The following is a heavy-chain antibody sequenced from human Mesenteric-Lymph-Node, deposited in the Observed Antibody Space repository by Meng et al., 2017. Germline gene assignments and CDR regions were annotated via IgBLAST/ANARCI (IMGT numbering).Heavy chain of an antibody. D-gene: IGHD2-15*01. Sequence: GQLVQPGVGVKKPGSSVKVSGKASGGTFSSYATSWVRQAPGQGLEWMGGIIPIFGTANYAQKFQGRVTITADESTSTAYMELSSLRSEDTAVYYCARSPVVVVAVTNWFDPWGQGTLVTVSS. CDR1: GGTFSSYA. CDR2: IIPIFGTA. J-gene: IGHJ5*02. V-gene: IGHV1-69*01. CDR3: ARSPVVVVAVTNWFDP.